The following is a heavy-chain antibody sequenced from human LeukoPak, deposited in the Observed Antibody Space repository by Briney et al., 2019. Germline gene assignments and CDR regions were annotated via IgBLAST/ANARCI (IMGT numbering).Heavy chain of an antibody. CDR2: ISPNNGGT. V-gene: IGHV1-2*02. Sequence: ASVKVSCKASGYTFTGYYVHWVRQAPGQGLEWMGWISPNNGGTSYAHNFRDRVTMTTDTSINTAYMELSWLTSDDTAVYYCARDVLYISGHHLDYWGQGTLVTVSS. CDR1: GYTFTGYY. D-gene: IGHD6-19*01. J-gene: IGHJ4*02. CDR3: ARDVLYISGHHLDY.